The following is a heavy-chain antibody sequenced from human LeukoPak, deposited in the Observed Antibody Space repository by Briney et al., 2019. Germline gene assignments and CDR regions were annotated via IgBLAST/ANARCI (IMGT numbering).Heavy chain of an antibody. D-gene: IGHD2-21*01. V-gene: IGHV3-30-3*01. J-gene: IGHJ6*03. CDR2: ISYDESNK. Sequence: GGSLRLSCVASGFTFSRYAMHWVRQAPGKGLEGVAVISYDESNKYYADSVKGRFTISRNNSKSTLYLQMNSLRAEDTAMYYCASTQSSIYFYYYYMDVWGKGTTVTVSS. CDR1: GFTFSRYA. CDR3: ASTQSSIYFYYYYMDV.